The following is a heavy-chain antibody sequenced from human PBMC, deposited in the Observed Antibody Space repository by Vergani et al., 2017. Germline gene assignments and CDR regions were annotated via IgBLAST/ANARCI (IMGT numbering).Heavy chain of an antibody. J-gene: IGHJ4*02. CDR1: GSSISSGFYY. CDR2: IYSTGST. CDR3: ARVGYCGGDCYSDY. V-gene: IGHV4-61*02. Sequence: QVQLQESGPGLVKPSQTLSLTCTVSGSSISSGFYYWSWIRQPAGKGLEWIGRIYSTGSTNYNPSLKSRVTISVDTSKNQFSLKLSSVTAADTAVYYCARVGYCGGDCYSDYWGQGTLVTVSS. D-gene: IGHD2-21*02.